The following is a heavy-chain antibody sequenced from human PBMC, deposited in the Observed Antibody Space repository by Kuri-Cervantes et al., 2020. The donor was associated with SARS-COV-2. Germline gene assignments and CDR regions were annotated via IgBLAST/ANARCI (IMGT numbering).Heavy chain of an antibody. Sequence: GGSLRLSCAVYGGSFSGYYMSWIRQAPGKGLEWVSYISSSSSYTNYADSVKGRFTISRDNAKNSLYLQMNSLRAEDTAVYYCARGQGSGWYLGLSANWFDPWGQGTLVTVSS. CDR2: ISSSSSYT. V-gene: IGHV3-11*06. D-gene: IGHD6-19*01. CDR1: GGSFSGYY. J-gene: IGHJ5*02. CDR3: ARGQGSGWYLGLSANWFDP.